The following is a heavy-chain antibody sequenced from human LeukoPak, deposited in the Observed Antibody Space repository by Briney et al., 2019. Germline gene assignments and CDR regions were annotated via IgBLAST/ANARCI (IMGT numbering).Heavy chain of an antibody. V-gene: IGHV4-38-2*02. CDR2: IYHSGNT. Sequence: SETLSLTCSVSGYSISSGYYWGWIRQPPGKGLEWIGNIYHSGNTYYNPSLTSRVTISVDTSKNQFSLKLSSVTAADTAVYYCARENAVAGLPFDYWGQGTLVTVSS. D-gene: IGHD6-19*01. CDR1: GYSISSGYY. CDR3: ARENAVAGLPFDY. J-gene: IGHJ4*02.